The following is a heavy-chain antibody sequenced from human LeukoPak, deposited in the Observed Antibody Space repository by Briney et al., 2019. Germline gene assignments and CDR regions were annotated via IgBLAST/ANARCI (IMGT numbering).Heavy chain of an antibody. V-gene: IGHV1-8*02. J-gene: IGHJ2*01. CDR2: MNPAGDDA. Sequence: GASVKVSCKASGYTFTGYYMHWVRQATGQGLEWMGWMNPAGDDAGYAQKFQGRMTLTRDTSVSTVYMELSSLRSDDTAVYYCARGAVTTAVHWHFSLWGRGTLVTVSS. CDR1: GYTFTGYY. D-gene: IGHD4-17*01. CDR3: ARGAVTTAVHWHFSL.